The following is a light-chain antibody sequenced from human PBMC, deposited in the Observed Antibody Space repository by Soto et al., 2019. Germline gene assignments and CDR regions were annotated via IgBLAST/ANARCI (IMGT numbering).Light chain of an antibody. CDR1: QSVSSN. CDR2: GAS. Sequence: IVMTQSPATLSVSPGERASLSCRASQSVSSNLAWYQQKPGQTPRLLIYGASTRATGIPARFRGSGSGTDFTLTISRLEPEDFGVYYCQQYNNWPPWTFGQGTKVDI. J-gene: IGKJ1*01. CDR3: QQYNNWPPWT. V-gene: IGKV3-15*01.